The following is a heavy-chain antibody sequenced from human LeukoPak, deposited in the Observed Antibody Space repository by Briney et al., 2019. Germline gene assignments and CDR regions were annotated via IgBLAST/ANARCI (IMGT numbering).Heavy chain of an antibody. CDR2: IKPDGSQI. D-gene: IGHD3-10*02. Sequence: GGCLRLSCAASGFTFSSYWMTWVRQAPGKGLEWVANIKPDGSQIYYVDSVKGRFTISRDNAKNSLYLQMNSLRAEDTAVYYCAELGITMIGGVWGKGTTVTISS. CDR3: AELGITMIGGV. V-gene: IGHV3-7*01. CDR1: GFTFSSYW. J-gene: IGHJ6*04.